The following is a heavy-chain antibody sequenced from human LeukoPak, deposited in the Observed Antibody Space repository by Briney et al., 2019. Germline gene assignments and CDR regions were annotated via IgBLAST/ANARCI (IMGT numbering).Heavy chain of an antibody. Sequence: SGGSLRLSCAASGFTFTSYSVSWVRQAPGKGLEWVSFISGSTSYIYYADSVKGRFTISRDNAKNTLSLQMDSLGTEDTAVYYCARELGVGVIGDAFDMWGQGTMVTVSS. J-gene: IGHJ3*02. D-gene: IGHD3-22*01. CDR3: ARELGVGVIGDAFDM. V-gene: IGHV3-21*01. CDR2: ISGSTSYI. CDR1: GFTFTSYS.